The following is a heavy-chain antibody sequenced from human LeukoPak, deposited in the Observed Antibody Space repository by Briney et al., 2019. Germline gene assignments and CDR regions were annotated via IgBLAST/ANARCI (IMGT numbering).Heavy chain of an antibody. J-gene: IGHJ4*02. CDR2: IKHSGST. D-gene: IGHD7-27*01. CDR1: GGSFSGYY. V-gene: IGHV4-34*01. Sequence: SETLSLTCAVYGGSFSGYYWSWIRQPPGKGLEWIGEIKHSGSTNYNPSLKSRVTISVDTSKNQFSLKLSSVTAADTAVYYCARDELGFDYWGQGTLVTVSS. CDR3: ARDELGFDY.